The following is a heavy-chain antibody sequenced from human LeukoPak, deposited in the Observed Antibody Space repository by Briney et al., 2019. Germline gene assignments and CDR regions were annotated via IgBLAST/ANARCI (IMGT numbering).Heavy chain of an antibody. CDR2: IIPIFGTA. Sequence: SVKVSSKPSGGTLSSSTTSWVRQTPGQGLEWMGGIIPIFGTANYAQKFQGRVTITADESTSTAYMELSSLRSEDTAVDYCARHLYYDIWTGYYYFDYWGQGTLVTVSS. V-gene: IGHV1-69*13. CDR3: ARHLYYDIWTGYYYFDY. CDR1: GGTLSSST. J-gene: IGHJ4*02. D-gene: IGHD3-9*01.